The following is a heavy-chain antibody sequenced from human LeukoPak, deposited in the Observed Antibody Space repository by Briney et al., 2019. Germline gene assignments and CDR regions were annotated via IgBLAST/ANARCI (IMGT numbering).Heavy chain of an antibody. J-gene: IGHJ5*02. V-gene: IGHV1-46*01. CDR1: GYTFTNDY. Sequence: ASVKVSCKASGYTFTNDYIHWVRQAPGQGLEWMGIINPSGGSTSYAQKFQGRVTMTRDTSTSTVYMELSSLRSEDTAVYYCARAISRWFDPWGQGTLVTVSS. CDR2: INPSGGST. CDR3: ARAISRWFDP.